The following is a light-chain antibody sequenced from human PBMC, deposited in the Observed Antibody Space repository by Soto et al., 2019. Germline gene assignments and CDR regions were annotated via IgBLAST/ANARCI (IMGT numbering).Light chain of an antibody. Sequence: QSVLTQPASVSGSPGQSTTISCTGTSSDVGNYNLVSWYQQHPGKAPKLMIYEGSKRPSGVSNRFSGSKSSNTASLTISILQAEDEADYYCCSYAGSSTYVFGTGTKVTVL. J-gene: IGLJ1*01. CDR2: EGS. V-gene: IGLV2-23*01. CDR1: SSDVGNYNL. CDR3: CSYAGSSTYV.